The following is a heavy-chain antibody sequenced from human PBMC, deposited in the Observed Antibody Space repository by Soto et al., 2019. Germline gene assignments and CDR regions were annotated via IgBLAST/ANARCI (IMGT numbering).Heavy chain of an antibody. J-gene: IGHJ4*02. Sequence: QVQLQESGPGLVKPSGTLSLTCTVSSGSISSNDWWSWVRQSPGKGLEWISEIYHSGSTNYNPSLKSRVTISVDKSKNQFSLKLNSVTAADTAVYYCAKSQVGMADLDYWGQGTLVTVSS. D-gene: IGHD6-19*01. CDR3: AKSQVGMADLDY. V-gene: IGHV4-4*02. CDR1: SGSISSNDW. CDR2: IYHSGST.